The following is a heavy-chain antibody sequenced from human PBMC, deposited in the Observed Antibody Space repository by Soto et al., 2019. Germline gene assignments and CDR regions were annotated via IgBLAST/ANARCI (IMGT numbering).Heavy chain of an antibody. J-gene: IGHJ4*02. V-gene: IGHV1-18*01. CDR3: PTRGSIAVAGTGADY. CDR2: ISAYNGNT. Sequence: ASVKVSCKASGYSFTSYGISWVRQAPGQGLEWMGWISAYNGNTNYAQKLQGRVTMTTDTSTSTAYMELRSLRSDDTAVYYCPTRGSIAVAGTGADYLGQGTLVTVSS. CDR1: GYSFTSYG. D-gene: IGHD6-19*01.